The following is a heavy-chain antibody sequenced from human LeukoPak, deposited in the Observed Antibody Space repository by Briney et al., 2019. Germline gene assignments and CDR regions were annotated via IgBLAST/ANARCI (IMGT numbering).Heavy chain of an antibody. V-gene: IGHV3-72*01. J-gene: IGHJ4*02. CDR2: SATTKPNSCTT. D-gene: IGHD6-13*01. CDR3: VRVVTTGSGWYHFDN. Sequence: GGSLRLSCAGDGFSITDHHMDWVRQAPGKGLEWVGRSATTKPNSCTTQYAASVRGRFTISRDDLQLNSLKTEDTAVYYCVRVVTTGSGWYHFDNWGLGTLVTVSS. CDR1: GFSITDHH.